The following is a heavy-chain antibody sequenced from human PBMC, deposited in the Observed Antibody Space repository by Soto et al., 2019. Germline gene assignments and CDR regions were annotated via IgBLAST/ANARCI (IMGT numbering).Heavy chain of an antibody. D-gene: IGHD1-1*01. J-gene: IGHJ3*02. CDR3: ARDGKGPFDI. CDR2: IKYDGSER. CDR1: GFTFSSSW. V-gene: IGHV3-7*01. Sequence: GGSLRLSCAASGFTFSSSWMNWVRQAPGKGLEWVANIKYDGSERNYVDSVNGRFTISRDNAKSLLFLQMSSLRAEDTAVYYCARDGKGPFDIWGQGTMVTVSS.